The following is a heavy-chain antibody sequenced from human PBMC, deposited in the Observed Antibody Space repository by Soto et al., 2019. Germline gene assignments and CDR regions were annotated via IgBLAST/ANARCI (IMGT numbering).Heavy chain of an antibody. J-gene: IGHJ6*03. Sequence: EVQLLESGGGLVQPGGSLRLSCAASGFTFSNYAMSWVRQAPGSGLEWVSGISGSGGGTYYANSVKGRFTISRDNSKNTLYLQMNSLRAEDTAVYHCAKHGGYEYYYYMDVWGKGTTVTVSS. CDR2: ISGSGGGT. V-gene: IGHV3-23*01. CDR1: GFTFSNYA. D-gene: IGHD3-16*01. CDR3: AKHGGYEYYYYMDV.